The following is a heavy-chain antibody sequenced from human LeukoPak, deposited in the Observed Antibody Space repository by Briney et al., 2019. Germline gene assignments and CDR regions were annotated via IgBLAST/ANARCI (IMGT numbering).Heavy chain of an antibody. V-gene: IGHV3-53*01. CDR2: XXSGGSS. J-gene: IGHJ4*02. CDR1: GFTVSHNY. D-gene: IGHD2-2*01. Sequence: PGGSLRLSCTASGFTVSHNYMXXXXXAPGKXXEWXXXXXSGGSSXXADXVXXXFTXPXXXSKNTVFLQLNSLRAEDTAVYYCARXPPAENFIDFWGQGPLVTVSS. CDR3: ARXPPAENFIDF.